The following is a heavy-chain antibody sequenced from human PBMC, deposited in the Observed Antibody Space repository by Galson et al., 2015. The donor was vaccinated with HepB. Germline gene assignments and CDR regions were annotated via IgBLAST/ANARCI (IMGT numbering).Heavy chain of an antibody. Sequence: FLRLSCAASGFTFNTYVMSWVRQAPGKGLEWVSSISSSSSNIYYADSVKGRFTISRDNAKNSLYLQMNSLRAEDTAVYYCAREWEDVWGTGTTVTVSS. CDR2: ISSSSSNI. J-gene: IGHJ6*04. CDR3: AREWEDV. CDR1: GFTFNTYV. D-gene: IGHD1-26*01. V-gene: IGHV3-21*01.